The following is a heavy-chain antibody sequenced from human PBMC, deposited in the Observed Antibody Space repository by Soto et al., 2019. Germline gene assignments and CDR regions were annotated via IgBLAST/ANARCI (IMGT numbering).Heavy chain of an antibody. J-gene: IGHJ2*01. CDR3: AVGYLNWYFDL. CDR1: GFTFDDYA. CDR2: ISWNSGSI. V-gene: IGHV3-9*01. Sequence: EVPLVESGGGLVQPGRSLRLSCAASGFTFDDYAMHWVRQAPGKGLEWVSGISWNSGSIGYADSVKGRFTISRDNAKNSLYLQMNSLRAEDTALYYCAVGYLNWYFDLWGRGTLVTVSS. D-gene: IGHD5-12*01.